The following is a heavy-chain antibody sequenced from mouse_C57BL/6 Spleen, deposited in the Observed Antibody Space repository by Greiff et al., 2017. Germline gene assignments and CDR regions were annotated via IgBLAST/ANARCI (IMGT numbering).Heavy chain of an antibody. D-gene: IGHD3-2*01. Sequence: VQLQQSGADLVKPGASVKISCKASGYTFSSYWMSWVKQTPGKGLEWVGTIYPGDSDTNYHEKFKGKVTLARDKSYSTAYMQISHLTSEDSAVYYCARSDSEYAMDYWGQGTSVTVSS. J-gene: IGHJ4*01. V-gene: IGHV1-80*01. CDR3: ARSDSEYAMDY. CDR2: IYPGDSDT. CDR1: GYTFSSYW.